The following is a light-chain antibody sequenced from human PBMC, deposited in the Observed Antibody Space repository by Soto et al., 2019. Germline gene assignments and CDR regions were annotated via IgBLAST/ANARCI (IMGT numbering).Light chain of an antibody. Sequence: QCGLTQPASGSGSPGQSITISCTGTSSDIDAYNYVSWYQQHPGKAPKLMIYDVSNRPSGISNRFSGSKSGNTASLTISGLQAEDEADYYCASYTTSSNYVFGTGTKVTVL. CDR2: DVS. CDR1: SSDIDAYNY. J-gene: IGLJ1*01. V-gene: IGLV2-14*01. CDR3: ASYTTSSNYV.